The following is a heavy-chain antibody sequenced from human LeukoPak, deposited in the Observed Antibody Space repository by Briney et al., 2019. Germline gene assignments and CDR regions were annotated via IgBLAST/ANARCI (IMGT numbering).Heavy chain of an antibody. CDR3: ARGASLWGAFDI. Sequence: SETLSLTCAVYGGSFSGYYWSWIRQPPGKGLEWTGEINHSGSTNYNPSLKSRVTISVDTSKNQFSLKLSSVTAADTAVYYCARGASLWGAFDIWGQGTMVTVSS. CDR2: INHSGST. V-gene: IGHV4-34*01. J-gene: IGHJ3*02. CDR1: GGSFSGYY. D-gene: IGHD3-10*01.